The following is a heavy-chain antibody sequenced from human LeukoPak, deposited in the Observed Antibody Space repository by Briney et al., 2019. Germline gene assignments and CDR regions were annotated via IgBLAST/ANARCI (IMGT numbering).Heavy chain of an antibody. J-gene: IGHJ5*02. V-gene: IGHV4-59*08. D-gene: IGHD2-15*01. CDR1: GGSISSYY. Sequence: SETLSFTCTVSGGSISSYYWSWIRQPPGKGLEWIGYIYYSGSTNYNPSLKSRVTISVDTSKNQFSLKLSSVTAADTAVYYCARHGYCSGGSCFSFDPWGQGTLVTVSS. CDR2: IYYSGST. CDR3: ARHGYCSGGSCFSFDP.